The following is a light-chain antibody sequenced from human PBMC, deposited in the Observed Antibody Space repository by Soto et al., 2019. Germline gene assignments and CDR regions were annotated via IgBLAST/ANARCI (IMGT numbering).Light chain of an antibody. CDR2: GAS. Sequence: EIVMTQSPATLSVSPGERATLSCRASQSVSSTLAWYQQKPGQAPRLLIYGASLRATGIPDRFSGSGSGTDFTLTISRLEPEDLAVYYCQQYDGSVWTFGQGTK. J-gene: IGKJ1*01. CDR1: QSVSST. V-gene: IGKV3-20*01. CDR3: QQYDGSVWT.